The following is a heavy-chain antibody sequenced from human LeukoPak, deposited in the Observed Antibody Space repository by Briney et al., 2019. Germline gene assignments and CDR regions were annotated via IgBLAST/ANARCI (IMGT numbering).Heavy chain of an antibody. V-gene: IGHV1-24*01. Sequence: GASVKVSCKVSGYTLTELSMHWVRQAPGKGLEWMGGFDPEDGETIYAQKFQGRVTMTEDTSTDTAYMELSSLRSEDTAVYYCATCTRYTAMVTVYFDYWGRGTLVTVSS. CDR2: FDPEDGET. J-gene: IGHJ4*02. CDR1: GYTLTELS. D-gene: IGHD5-18*01. CDR3: ATCTRYTAMVTVYFDY.